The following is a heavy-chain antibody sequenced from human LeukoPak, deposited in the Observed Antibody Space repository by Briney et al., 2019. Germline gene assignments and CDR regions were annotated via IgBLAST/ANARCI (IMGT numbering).Heavy chain of an antibody. CDR1: GFTFSSYA. CDR3: ARDLSDSLDY. CDR2: ISGSGGKI. Sequence: GGSLRLSCAGSGFTFSSYAMSWVRQAPGKGLEWVSAISGSGGKIYYADSVKGRFTISRDNSKNTLYLQMNSLRAEDTAVYYCARDLSDSLDYWGQGTLVTVSS. J-gene: IGHJ4*02. D-gene: IGHD2-21*02. V-gene: IGHV3-23*01.